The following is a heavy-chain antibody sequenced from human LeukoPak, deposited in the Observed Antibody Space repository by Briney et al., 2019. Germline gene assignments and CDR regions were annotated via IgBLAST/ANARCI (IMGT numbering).Heavy chain of an antibody. CDR1: GYTFTSYD. J-gene: IGHJ6*03. Sequence: ASVKVSCKASGYTFTSYDINWVRQATGQGLEWMGWMNPNSGNTGYAQKFQGRVTITRNTSISTAYMELSSLRSEDTAVYYCARVYYYYDSSGYYPSSYYDYYYMDVWGKGTTVTISS. CDR2: MNPNSGNT. D-gene: IGHD3-22*01. CDR3: ARVYYYYDSSGYYPSSYYDYYYMDV. V-gene: IGHV1-8*03.